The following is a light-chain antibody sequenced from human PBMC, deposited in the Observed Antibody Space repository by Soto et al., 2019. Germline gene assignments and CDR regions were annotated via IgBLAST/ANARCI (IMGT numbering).Light chain of an antibody. Sequence: QSVLTQPPSASGSPGQSVTISCTGTSGDVGGYYYVSWYQHHPGKVPKLIIYEVTKRPSGVPDRFSGSKSGDTASLTVSGLQAEDEADYYCMSYVGSNIFVFGTGTKVTGL. CDR3: MSYVGSNIFV. J-gene: IGLJ1*01. V-gene: IGLV2-8*01. CDR2: EVT. CDR1: SGDVGGYYY.